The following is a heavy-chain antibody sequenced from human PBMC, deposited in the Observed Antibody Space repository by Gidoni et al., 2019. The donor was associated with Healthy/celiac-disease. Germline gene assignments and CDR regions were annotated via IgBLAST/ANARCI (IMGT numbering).Heavy chain of an antibody. Sequence: QVQLVQSGAEVKKPGSSVKVSCTASGGPFSSCAISWVRQAPGPGLEWLGGIIPIFGTANYAQKFQGRVTITADESTSTAYMELSRLRSEDTAVYYCARAQTYYDMLTGYYYYYYGMDVWGQGTTVTVSS. V-gene: IGHV1-69*01. CDR3: ARAQTYYDMLTGYYYYYYGMDV. D-gene: IGHD3-9*01. J-gene: IGHJ6*02. CDR2: IIPIFGTA. CDR1: GGPFSSCA.